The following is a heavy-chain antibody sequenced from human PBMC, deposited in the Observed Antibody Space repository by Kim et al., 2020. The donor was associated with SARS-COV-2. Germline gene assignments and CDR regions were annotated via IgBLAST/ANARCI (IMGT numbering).Heavy chain of an antibody. J-gene: IGHJ4*02. D-gene: IGHD3-9*01. CDR3: AKMLTYYDILTGPNDY. V-gene: IGHV3-30*18. Sequence: GGSLRLSCAASGFTFSSYGMHWVRQAPGKGLEWVAVISYDGSNKYYADSVKGRSTISRDNSKNTLYLQMNSLRAEDTAVYYCAKMLTYYDILTGPNDYWGQGTLVTVSS. CDR1: GFTFSSYG. CDR2: ISYDGSNK.